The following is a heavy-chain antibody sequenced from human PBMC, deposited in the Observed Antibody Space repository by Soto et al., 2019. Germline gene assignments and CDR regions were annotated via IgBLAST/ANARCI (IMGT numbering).Heavy chain of an antibody. J-gene: IGHJ4*02. CDR1: GFIFSNYA. V-gene: IGHV3-23*01. D-gene: IGHD5-12*01. CDR2: IRGSGGPI. Sequence: DVQLLESGGDLVQPGGSLRLYCASSGFIFSNYAMSWVRQAPGKGLEWVSLIRGSGGPINYADSVKGRFTVSRDNSKNILLLQMNSLRAKDTAVYYCVKDFRVGYDWTHDWGQGTLVTVSS. CDR3: VKDFRVGYDWTHD.